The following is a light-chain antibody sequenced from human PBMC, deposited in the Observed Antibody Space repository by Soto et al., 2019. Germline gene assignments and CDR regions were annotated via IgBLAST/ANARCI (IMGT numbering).Light chain of an antibody. V-gene: IGLV2-14*01. CDR2: EVS. CDR1: SSDVGGYDY. J-gene: IGLJ1*01. Sequence: SALTQPASVSGSPGQSITISCTGTSSDVGGYDYVSWYQIHPGKAPKLMVFEVSNRPSGVSYRFSGSKSGNTASLTISGLQAEDEADYFCSSYSLSTAYIFGTGTKVTV. CDR3: SSYSLSTAYI.